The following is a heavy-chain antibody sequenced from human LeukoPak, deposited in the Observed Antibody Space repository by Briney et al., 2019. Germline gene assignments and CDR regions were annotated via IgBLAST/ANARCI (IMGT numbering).Heavy chain of an antibody. CDR3: ARDSRMSYYYGSGSYYTARYFDY. D-gene: IGHD3-10*01. CDR2: ISSSSSYT. Sequence: GGSLRLSCAASGFTFSDYYMSWIRQAPGKGLEGVSYISSSSSYTNYADSVKGRFTISRDNAKNSLCLQMNSLRAEDTAVYYCARDSRMSYYYGSGSYYTARYFDYWGQGTLVTVSS. V-gene: IGHV3-11*06. CDR1: GFTFSDYY. J-gene: IGHJ4*02.